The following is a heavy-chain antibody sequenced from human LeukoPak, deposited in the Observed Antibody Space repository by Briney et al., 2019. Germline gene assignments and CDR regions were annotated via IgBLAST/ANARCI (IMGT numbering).Heavy chain of an antibody. CDR1: GDTFTSYA. CDR3: ARPESYSSGWGFDY. J-gene: IGHJ4*02. Sequence: GASVKVSCKASGDTFTSYAMHWVRQAPGQRLEWMGWINAGNGNTKYSQKFQGRVTITRDTSASTAYVELSSLRSEDTAVYYCARPESYSSGWGFDYWGQGTLVTVSS. V-gene: IGHV1-3*01. CDR2: INAGNGNT. D-gene: IGHD6-19*01.